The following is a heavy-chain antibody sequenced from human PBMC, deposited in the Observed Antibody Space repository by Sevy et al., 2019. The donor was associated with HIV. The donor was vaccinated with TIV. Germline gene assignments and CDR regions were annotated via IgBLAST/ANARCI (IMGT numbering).Heavy chain of an antibody. D-gene: IGHD5-12*01. CDR1: GFTFDDYA. CDR3: AKGLATISSGAYYYYYYGMDV. Sequence: GGSLRLSCAASGFTFDDYAMHWVRQAPGKGLEWVSGISWNSGSIGYADSVKGRFTISRDNAKNSLYLQTNSLRAEDTALYYCAKGLATISSGAYYYYYYGMDVWGQGTTVTVSS. J-gene: IGHJ6*02. CDR2: ISWNSGSI. V-gene: IGHV3-9*01.